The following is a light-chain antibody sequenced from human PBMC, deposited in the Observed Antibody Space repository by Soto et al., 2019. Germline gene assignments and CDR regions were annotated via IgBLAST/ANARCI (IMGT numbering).Light chain of an antibody. Sequence: SSSCYSGSPGDRVTITCRASQSISSWLAWYQQKPGKAPKLLIYDASSLESGVPSRFSGSGSGTEFTLTISSLQPDDFATYYCQQYNSYSGTFGQGTKVDI. CDR3: QQYNSYSGT. CDR2: DAS. V-gene: IGKV1-5*01. J-gene: IGKJ1*01. CDR1: QSISSW.